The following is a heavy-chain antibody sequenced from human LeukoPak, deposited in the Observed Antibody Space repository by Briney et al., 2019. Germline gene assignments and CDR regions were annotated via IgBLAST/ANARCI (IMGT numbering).Heavy chain of an antibody. CDR1: GFTFSRHW. CDR2: MDSDGGYI. CDR3: ARIDTAKSTFDY. J-gene: IGHJ4*02. D-gene: IGHD5-18*01. V-gene: IGHV3-74*01. Sequence: GGSLRLSCAASGFTFSRHWMHWVRQAPGKGLVWVSRMDSDGGYINYADSVKGRFTISRDNANNSLYLQMNSLRAEDTAVYYCARIDTAKSTFDYWGQGTLVTVSS.